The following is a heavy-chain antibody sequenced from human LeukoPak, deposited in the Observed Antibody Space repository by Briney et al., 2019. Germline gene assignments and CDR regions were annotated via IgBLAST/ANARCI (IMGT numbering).Heavy chain of an antibody. V-gene: IGHV1-2*02. CDR3: ARADSVPAGDYHYWYMDV. Sequence: RASVTVSCMASGFTLTGYYMHWVGQAPRQGLQGMGWSKPNSGDTHYAQMFQGRVTITRDTSISTVYMELSSLRSDDTAVYYCARADSVPAGDYHYWYMDVWGKGTTVTVSS. D-gene: IGHD2-2*01. CDR2: SKPNSGDT. J-gene: IGHJ6*03. CDR1: GFTLTGYY.